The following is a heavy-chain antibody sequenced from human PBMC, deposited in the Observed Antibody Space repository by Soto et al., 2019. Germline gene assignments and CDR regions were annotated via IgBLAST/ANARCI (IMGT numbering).Heavy chain of an antibody. CDR3: ARDSLGVPTDFEY. CDR1: GFSFSTYG. V-gene: IGHV3-33*01. Sequence: QVQLVESGGGVVQTGRSLTLSCAASGFSFSTYGMHWIRQAPGKGLEWVAVMWSNGNKNYADSVKGRFTISRDTSQNILFLQIDSLRAEDTAVYYCARDSLGVPTDFEYWGQGTLVTVSS. J-gene: IGHJ4*02. CDR2: MWSNGNK. D-gene: IGHD2-8*01.